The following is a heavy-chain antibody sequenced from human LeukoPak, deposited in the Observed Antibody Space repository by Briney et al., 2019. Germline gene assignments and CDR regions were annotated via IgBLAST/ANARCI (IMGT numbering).Heavy chain of an antibody. D-gene: IGHD5-24*01. CDR2: IYYSGSN. CDR3: ARRRWLQGRNTWFDP. J-gene: IGHJ5*02. Sequence: PSETLSLTCTVSGGSISSSSYYWGWIRQPPGKGLEWIGSIYYSGSNYNNPSLKSRVTISVDTSKNQFSLKLSSVTATDTAVYYCARRRWLQGRNTWFDPWGQGTLVTVSS. CDR1: GGSISSSSYY. V-gene: IGHV4-39*01.